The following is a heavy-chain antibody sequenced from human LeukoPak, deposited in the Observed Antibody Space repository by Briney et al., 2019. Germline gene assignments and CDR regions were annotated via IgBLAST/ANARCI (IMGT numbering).Heavy chain of an antibody. D-gene: IGHD1-26*01. CDR2: ISGSGGST. CDR1: GFTFSSYA. V-gene: IGHV3-23*01. Sequence: PGGSLRLSCAASGFTFSSYAMSWVRQAPGKGLEWVSAISGSGGSTYYADSVKGRFTISRDNSKNTLYLQMNSLRAEDTAVYYCARDLRELLGGYYYYYMDVWGKGTTVTVSS. CDR3: ARDLRELLGGYYYYYMDV. J-gene: IGHJ6*03.